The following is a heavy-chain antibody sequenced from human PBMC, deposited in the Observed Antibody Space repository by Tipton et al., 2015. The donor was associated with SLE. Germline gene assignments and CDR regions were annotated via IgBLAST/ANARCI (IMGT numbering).Heavy chain of an antibody. J-gene: IGHJ4*02. CDR3: ARQIPAGEYFDY. Sequence: TLSLTCTVSGGSINSHYFSWIRQSPGKGLDYIGYIYYSGTTNYNPSFKSRVTMSVDTSKNQFSLKLSSVTAADTAVYYCARQIPAGEYFDYWGQGTLVTVSS. V-gene: IGHV4-59*08. CDR2: IYYSGTT. CDR1: GGSINSHY. D-gene: IGHD6-13*01.